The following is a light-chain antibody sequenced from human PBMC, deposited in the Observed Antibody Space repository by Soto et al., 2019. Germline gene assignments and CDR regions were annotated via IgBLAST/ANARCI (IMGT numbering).Light chain of an antibody. CDR1: QSLNNY. CDR3: QQYYRSSIT. J-gene: IGKJ5*01. CDR2: DAS. V-gene: IGKV1-5*01. Sequence: DIQMTQSPSTLSASVGDRVTITCRASQSLNNYLAWYQQKPGKAPKLLIYDASTLERGVPSRFSGTGSGTEFTITISSLQPDDCETYYCQQYYRSSITFGQGTRLEIK.